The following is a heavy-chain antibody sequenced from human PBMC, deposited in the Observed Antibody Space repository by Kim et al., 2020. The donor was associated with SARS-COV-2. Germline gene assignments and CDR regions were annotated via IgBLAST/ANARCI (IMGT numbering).Heavy chain of an antibody. CDR1: GYSISSGYY. D-gene: IGHD2-2*01. Sequence: SETLSLTCTVSGYSISSGYYWGWIRQPPGEGLEWIGSIYPGGSSYYNPSLKSRVTILVDTSKNQFSLKLTSVTAADTAVYYCARWGCTSTSWSRRHFDYWGQGTLVTVSS. CDR3: ARWGCTSTSWSRRHFDY. J-gene: IGHJ4*02. V-gene: IGHV4-38-2*02. CDR2: IYPGGSS.